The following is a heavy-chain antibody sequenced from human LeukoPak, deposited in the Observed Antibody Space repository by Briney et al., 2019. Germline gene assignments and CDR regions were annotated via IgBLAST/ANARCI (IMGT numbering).Heavy chain of an antibody. J-gene: IGHJ4*02. CDR2: IYPGDSDT. V-gene: IGHV5-51*01. Sequence: GESLKISCKGSGYSFTNYWIGWVRQMPGKGLEWMGIIYPGDSDTRYSPSFQGQVTIAADRSISTAYLQWSSLKASDTAVYYCARQFGRYGSPDYWGQGTLVTVSS. D-gene: IGHD3-10*01. CDR3: ARQFGRYGSPDY. CDR1: GYSFTNYW.